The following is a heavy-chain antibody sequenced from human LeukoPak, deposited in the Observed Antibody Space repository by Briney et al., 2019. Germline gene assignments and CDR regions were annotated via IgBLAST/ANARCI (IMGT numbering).Heavy chain of an antibody. V-gene: IGHV4-38-2*02. D-gene: IGHD7-27*01. J-gene: IGHJ3*01. CDR1: GYSISSGYY. CDR2: IYHSGST. Sequence: SETLSLTCAVSGYSISSGYYWGWIRQPPGKGLEWIGSIYHSGSTYYNPSLKSRVTMSVDTSKNLFSLKLNSVTAADTAVYYCARDSTGDRAFDVWGQGTVVTVSS. CDR3: ARDSTGDRAFDV.